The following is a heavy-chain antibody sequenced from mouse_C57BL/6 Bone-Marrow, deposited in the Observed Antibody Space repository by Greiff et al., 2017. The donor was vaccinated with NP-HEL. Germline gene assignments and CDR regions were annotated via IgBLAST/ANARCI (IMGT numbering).Heavy chain of an antibody. D-gene: IGHD2-5*01. CDR3: AGYSNYGAY. CDR1: GYTFTDYY. Sequence: QVQLKESGAELVRPGASVKLSCKASGYTFTDYYINWVKQRPGQGLEWIARIYPGSGNTYYNEKFKGKATLTAEKSSSTAYMQLSSLTSEDSAVYFCAGYSNYGAYWGQGTLVTVSA. V-gene: IGHV1-76*01. J-gene: IGHJ3*01. CDR2: IYPGSGNT.